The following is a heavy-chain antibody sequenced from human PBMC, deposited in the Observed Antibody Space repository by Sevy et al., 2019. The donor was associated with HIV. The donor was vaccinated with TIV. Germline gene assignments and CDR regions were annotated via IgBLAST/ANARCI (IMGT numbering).Heavy chain of an antibody. CDR3: ARSISWYASFDS. D-gene: IGHD6-13*01. J-gene: IGHJ4*02. CDR1: GRTFNSYA. CDR2: IIPMLGTA. V-gene: IGHV1-69*13. Sequence: ASVKVSCKASGRTFNSYAISWVRQAPGQGLEWMGGIIPMLGTAYYVQKFQDRVTITADESTSTAYMELSSLRSEDTAVYYCARSISWYASFDSWGQGSLVTVSS.